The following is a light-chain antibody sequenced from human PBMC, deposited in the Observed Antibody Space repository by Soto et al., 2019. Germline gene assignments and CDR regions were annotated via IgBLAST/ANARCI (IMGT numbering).Light chain of an antibody. J-gene: IGKJ2*01. V-gene: IGKV3-20*01. CDR2: GAS. Sequence: EIVLTQSPGTLSLSPGERATLSCRASQSVSSSYLAWYQQKPGQAPRLLIYGASSRATVIPDRFSGSGSGTAFTLTISRLEPDDFAVYYCQLYRSSPYTFGQGTKLEIK. CDR1: QSVSSSY. CDR3: QLYRSSPYT.